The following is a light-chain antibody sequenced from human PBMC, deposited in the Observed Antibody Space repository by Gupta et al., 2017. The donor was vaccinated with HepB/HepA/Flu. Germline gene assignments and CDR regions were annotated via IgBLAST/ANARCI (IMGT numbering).Light chain of an antibody. V-gene: IGKV3-11*01. CDR3: QQRSSWPPFA. Sequence: EVVLAQSPVTLSLSPGERATLSCRASESIGSNLAWYQQKPGQAPRLLIYSASKRPTDIAPRFSGSGSGTDFTLTITSLDPEDFALYYCQQRSSWPPFAFGPGTKVDF. J-gene: IGKJ3*01. CDR2: SAS. CDR1: ESIGSN.